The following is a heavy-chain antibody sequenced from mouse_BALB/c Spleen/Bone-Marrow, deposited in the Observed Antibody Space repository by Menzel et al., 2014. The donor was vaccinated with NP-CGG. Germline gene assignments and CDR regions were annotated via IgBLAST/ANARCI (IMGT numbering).Heavy chain of an antibody. V-gene: IGHV5-9-2*01. CDR2: ISGDGRYT. Sequence: EVKLVESGGGLVKSGGSLKLSCAASGFSFSNYGMSWLRQTPEKRLEWVATISGDGRYTFYSDSVKGRFTISRDNAKNNLYLQLSGLRSEDTALYYCARHAYYDQTEVSFVCRGQGTLVTVSA. J-gene: IGHJ3*01. D-gene: IGHD2-4*01. CDR3: ARHAYYDQTEVSFVC. CDR1: GFSFSNYG.